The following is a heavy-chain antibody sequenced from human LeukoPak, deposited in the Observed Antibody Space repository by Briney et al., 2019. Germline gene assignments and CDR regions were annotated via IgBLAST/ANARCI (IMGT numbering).Heavy chain of an antibody. D-gene: IGHD1-26*01. Sequence: GGSLRLSCAASGFTVSSYAMHWVRQPIGKGLEWVSALGIAGDTFYPGSVKGRFTISRENAKNSLYLQMNSLRAEDTAMYYCASQKQSHGNFDCWGQGTLVTVSS. V-gene: IGHV3-13*01. J-gene: IGHJ4*02. CDR1: GFTVSSYA. CDR3: ASQKQSHGNFDC. CDR2: LGIAGDT.